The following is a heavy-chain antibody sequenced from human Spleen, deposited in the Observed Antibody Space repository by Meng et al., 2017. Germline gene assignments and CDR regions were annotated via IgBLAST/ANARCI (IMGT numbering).Heavy chain of an antibody. V-gene: IGHV4-31*11. J-gene: IGHJ5*02. D-gene: IGHD3-22*01. Sequence: QLQLQESGSGLVKPSQTLSLTCAASVGSISSGGYYWGWIRQLPGKGLEWIAYIHYSGSTYYSPSLKSRVTISVDTSKNQLSLKLSSMTAADTAVYYCARYVFDSSSLYSNWFDPWGQGTLVTVSS. CDR1: VGSISSGGYY. CDR2: IHYSGST. CDR3: ARYVFDSSSLYSNWFDP.